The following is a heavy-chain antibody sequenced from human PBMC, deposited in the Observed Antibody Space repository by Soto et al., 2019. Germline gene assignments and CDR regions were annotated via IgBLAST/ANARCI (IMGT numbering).Heavy chain of an antibody. D-gene: IGHD1-1*01. J-gene: IGHJ3*02. CDR2: IYHSGNS. CDR1: GGSISSSNW. V-gene: IGHV4-4*02. Sequence: QVQLQESGPGLVKPSGTLSLTCTVSGGSISSSNWWSWVRQTPGKGLEWIAEIYHSGNSNYNPSLRSRVTISEVKPKNQFSLSLSPVTAADTAIYYCARLKTTPNDAFDIWGQGTMVTVSS. CDR3: ARLKTTPNDAFDI.